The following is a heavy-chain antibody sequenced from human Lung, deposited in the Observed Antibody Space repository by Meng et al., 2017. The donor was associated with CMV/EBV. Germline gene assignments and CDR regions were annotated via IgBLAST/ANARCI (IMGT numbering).Heavy chain of an antibody. V-gene: IGHV5-51*01. D-gene: IGHD2-2*01. CDR2: IYPGDSDT. CDR1: VYRFPIYL. Sequence: KVSXKHSVYRFPIYLLGWEREMLGKGLEWMGLIYPGDSDTRYSPSFQGQVTISADKSISTAYLQRSSLKAADTAMYYCARIGYCSSTSCYPPSPKRQRYYYYGMDVWGQGNXVNGAS. CDR3: ARIGYCSSTSCYPPSPKRQRYYYYGMDV. J-gene: IGHJ6*02.